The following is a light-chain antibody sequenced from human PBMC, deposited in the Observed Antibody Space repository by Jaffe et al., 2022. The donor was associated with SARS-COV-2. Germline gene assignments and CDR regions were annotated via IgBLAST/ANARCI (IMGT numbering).Light chain of an antibody. CDR1: QTIYNY. CDR3: QQSYSVPVT. V-gene: IGKV1-39*01. CDR2: AAS. J-gene: IGKJ5*01. Sequence: DIQMTQSPSSLSASVRDRITITCRANQTIYNYLNWYQQKPGKAPQLLIYAASRLEGGVPSRFSGSGSGTAFTLAITNLQPEDFATYFCQQSYSVPVTFGQGTRLE.